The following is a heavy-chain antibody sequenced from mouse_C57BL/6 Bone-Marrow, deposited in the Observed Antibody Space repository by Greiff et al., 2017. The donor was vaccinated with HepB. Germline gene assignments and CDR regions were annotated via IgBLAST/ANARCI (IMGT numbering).Heavy chain of an antibody. D-gene: IGHD1-2*01. V-gene: IGHV1-19*01. CDR1: GYTFTDYY. Sequence: VQLKESGPVLVKPGASVKMSCKASGYTFTDYYMNWVKQSHGKSLEWIGVINPYNGGTSYNQKFKGKATLTVDKSSSTAYMELNSLTSEDSAVYYCARGHYVYAMDYWGQGTSVTVSS. CDR2: INPYNGGT. J-gene: IGHJ4*01. CDR3: ARGHYVYAMDY.